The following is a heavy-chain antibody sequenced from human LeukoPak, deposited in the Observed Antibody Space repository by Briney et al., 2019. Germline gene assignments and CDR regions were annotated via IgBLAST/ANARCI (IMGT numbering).Heavy chain of an antibody. J-gene: IGHJ4*02. D-gene: IGHD3-3*01. CDR1: GGSISSGSYY. V-gene: IGHV4-61*02. CDR3: ARERRYDFWSGFDY. Sequence: SETLSLTCTVSGGSISSGSYYWSWIRQPAGKGLEWIGRIYTSGSTNYNPSLKSRVTISVDTSKNQFSLKLSSVTAADTAVYYCARERRYDFWSGFDYWGQGTLVTVSS. CDR2: IYTSGST.